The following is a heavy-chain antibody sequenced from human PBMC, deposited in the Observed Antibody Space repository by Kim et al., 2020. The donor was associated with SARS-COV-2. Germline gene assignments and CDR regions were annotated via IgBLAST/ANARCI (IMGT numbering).Heavy chain of an antibody. J-gene: IGHJ4*02. CDR3: VRSGSYYNFPLYYFDY. CDR2: IYYSGST. D-gene: IGHD3-10*01. Sequence: SETLSLTCTVSGGSISSYYWSWIRQPPGKGLEWIGYIYYSGSTNYNPSLKSRVTISVDTSKNQLSLKLSSVTAADTAVYYCVRSGSYYNFPLYYFDYWGQGTLVTVSS. CDR1: GGSISSYY. V-gene: IGHV4-59*13.